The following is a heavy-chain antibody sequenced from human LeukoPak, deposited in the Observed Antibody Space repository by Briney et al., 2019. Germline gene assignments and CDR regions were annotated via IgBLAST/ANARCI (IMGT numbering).Heavy chain of an antibody. J-gene: IGHJ3*02. V-gene: IGHV1-69*05. CDR2: IIPIFGTA. D-gene: IGHD3-22*01. CDR1: GGTFSSYA. CDR3: ARDRPQDLDPLFYYDSISGAFDI. Sequence: ASVKVSCKASGGTFSSYAISWVRQAPGQGLEWMGGIIPIFGTANYAQKFQGRVTITTDESTSTAYMELSSLRSEDTAVYYCARDRPQDLDPLFYYDSISGAFDIWGQGTMVTVSS.